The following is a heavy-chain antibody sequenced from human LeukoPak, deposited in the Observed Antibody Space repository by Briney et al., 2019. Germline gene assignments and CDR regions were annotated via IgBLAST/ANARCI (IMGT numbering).Heavy chain of an antibody. CDR1: GFTVSSNY. CDR3: ARDRIHNYFDY. CDR2: IYSGGST. J-gene: IGHJ4*02. Sequence: GGSLRLSCAASGFTVSSNYMSWVRQAPGKGLEWVSVIYSGGSTYYADSVKGRLTISRDNSKNTLYLQMNSLRAEDTAVYYCARDRIHNYFDYWGQGTLVTVSS. V-gene: IGHV3-66*01.